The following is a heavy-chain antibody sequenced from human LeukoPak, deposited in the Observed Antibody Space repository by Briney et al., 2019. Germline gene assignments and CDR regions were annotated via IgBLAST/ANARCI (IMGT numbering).Heavy chain of an antibody. V-gene: IGHV1-2*02. CDR1: GYTFTGYY. Sequence: ASVKVSCKASGYTFTGYYMHWVRQAPGQGLEWMGWINPNSGGTNYAQKFQGRVTMTRDTPISTAYMELSRLRSDDTAVYYCAREPLEKNYYYYYMDVWGKGTTVTISS. J-gene: IGHJ6*03. CDR3: AREPLEKNYYYYYMDV. CDR2: INPNSGGT. D-gene: IGHD5-24*01.